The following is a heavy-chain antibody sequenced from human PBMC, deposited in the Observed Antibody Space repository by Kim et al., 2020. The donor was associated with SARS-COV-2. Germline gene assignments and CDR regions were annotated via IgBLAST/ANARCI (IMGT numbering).Heavy chain of an antibody. D-gene: IGHD3-16*01. J-gene: IGHJ6*02. CDR1: GFTFSSCA. CDR2: ISYDGSNK. Sequence: GGSLRLSCAASGFTFSSCAMHWVRQAPGKGLEWVAVISYDGSNKNYADSVKGRFTISRDNSKNTLYLQMNSLRAEDTALYYCASDPWSRFRGRTYSYYGMDVWGQGTTVTVSS. CDR3: ASDPWSRFRGRTYSYYGMDV. V-gene: IGHV3-30-3*01.